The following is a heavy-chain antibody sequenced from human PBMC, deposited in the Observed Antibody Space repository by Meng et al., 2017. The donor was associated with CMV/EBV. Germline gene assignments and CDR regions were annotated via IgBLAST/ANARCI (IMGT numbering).Heavy chain of an antibody. D-gene: IGHD5-24*01. CDR1: GGTFSSYA. CDR2: IIPIFGTA. J-gene: IGHJ6*02. V-gene: IGHV1-69*05. CDR3: AREMATRGGNYYYYGMDV. Sequence: SVNVSCKASGGTFSSYAISWVRQAPGQGLEWMGGIIPIFGTANYAQKFQGRVTITTDESTSTAYMELSSLRSEDTAVYYCAREMATRGGNYYYYGMDVWGQGTTVTVSS.